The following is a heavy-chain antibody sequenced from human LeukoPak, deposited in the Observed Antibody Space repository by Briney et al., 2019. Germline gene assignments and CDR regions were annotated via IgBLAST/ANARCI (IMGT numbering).Heavy chain of an antibody. V-gene: IGHV3-21*01. CDR1: GFTFSDYS. J-gene: IGHJ4*02. Sequence: PGGTLRLSCAASGFTFSDYSMNWVRQAPGKGLEWVSSISSTSVYIHYTDSVKGRFNISRDNAENSLYLQMNNLRADDTAVYYCARDRSGSYPYYFDYWGQGTLVTVSS. CDR3: ARDRSGSYPYYFDY. D-gene: IGHD1-26*01. CDR2: ISSTSVYI.